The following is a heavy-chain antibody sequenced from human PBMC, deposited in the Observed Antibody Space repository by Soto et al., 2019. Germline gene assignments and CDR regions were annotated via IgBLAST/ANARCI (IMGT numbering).Heavy chain of an antibody. CDR1: GFTFSDYA. D-gene: IGHD6-19*01. CDR3: AKGGRQWLVTSDFNY. Sequence: VQLVESGGGVVQPGRSLRLSCAASGFTFSDYAMHWVRQAPGKGLEWVAVVALDGRNTHYADSVKGRFTISRDSSKNTVSLEMTSLRADDTAVYYCAKGGRQWLVTSDFNYWGQGALVTVSS. CDR2: VALDGRNT. V-gene: IGHV3-30*18. J-gene: IGHJ4*02.